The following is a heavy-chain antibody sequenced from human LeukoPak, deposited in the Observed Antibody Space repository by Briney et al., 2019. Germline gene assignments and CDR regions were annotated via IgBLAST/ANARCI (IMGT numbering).Heavy chain of an antibody. CDR2: ISGSGGST. CDR3: AKDYYDSSGYWSPYNAFDI. Sequence: GGALRLSCAASGFTFSSYAMSWVRQAPGKGLEWVSAISGSGGSTYYADPVKGRCTVCSDNSKNTLYLQMNSLRAEDTAVYYCAKDYYDSSGYWSPYNAFDIWGQGTMVTVSS. V-gene: IGHV3-23*01. J-gene: IGHJ3*02. CDR1: GFTFSSYA. D-gene: IGHD3-22*01.